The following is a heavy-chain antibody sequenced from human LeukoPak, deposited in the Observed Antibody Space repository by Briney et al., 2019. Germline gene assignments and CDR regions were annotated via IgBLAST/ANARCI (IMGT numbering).Heavy chain of an antibody. Sequence: GGSLRLSCAASGFTVSSNYMSWVRQAPGKGLEWVSVIYSGGSTYYADSVKGRFTISRDNSKNMLYLQMNSLRAEDTAVYYCARGLDCSGGSCYGYYYYGMDVWGQGTTVTVSS. CDR2: IYSGGST. CDR1: GFTVSSNY. D-gene: IGHD2-15*01. CDR3: ARGLDCSGGSCYGYYYYGMDV. J-gene: IGHJ6*02. V-gene: IGHV3-53*01.